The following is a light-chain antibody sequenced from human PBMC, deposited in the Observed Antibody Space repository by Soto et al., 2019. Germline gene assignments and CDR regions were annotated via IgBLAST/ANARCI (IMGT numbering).Light chain of an antibody. V-gene: IGKV3-11*01. Sequence: ENVLTQSPGTLSLSPGERATLSCRSSQSVGTYLAWYQQKPGQAPRLLIFDASKRATGIPARFSGSGSGTDFTLTISSLEPEDFAVYYCQQRSNWPPSITFGQGTKVDIK. CDR1: QSVGTY. J-gene: IGKJ1*01. CDR2: DAS. CDR3: QQRSNWPPSIT.